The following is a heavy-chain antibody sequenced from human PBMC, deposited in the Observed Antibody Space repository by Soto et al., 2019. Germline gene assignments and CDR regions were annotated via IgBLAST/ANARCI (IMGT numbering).Heavy chain of an antibody. D-gene: IGHD3-10*01. Sequence: PGGSLRLSCAASGFTVSNNYMSWVRQAPGKGLEWVSVIYSGGSTYYADSVKGRFTISRDNSINTLYLQMNSLRAEDTAVYYCARAYYYGSGSYAFDIWGQGTTVTVSS. CDR3: ARAYYYGSGSYAFDI. CDR1: GFTVSNNY. J-gene: IGHJ3*02. V-gene: IGHV3-66*01. CDR2: IYSGGST.